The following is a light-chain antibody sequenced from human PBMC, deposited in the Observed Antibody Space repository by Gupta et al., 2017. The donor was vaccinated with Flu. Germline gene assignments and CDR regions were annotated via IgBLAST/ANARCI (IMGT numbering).Light chain of an antibody. CDR2: DTS. CDR3: QQRSNWPKVT. V-gene: IGKV3-11*01. CDR1: QSLSSS. J-gene: IGKJ4*01. Sequence: EIVLTQSPATLALSPGERATLSCRSSQSLSSSLAWYQRKPGQAPRLLIYDTSNRATGIPARFSGSGSGTDFTLTISSLEPEDFALYYCQQRSNWPKVTFGGGTKVEIK.